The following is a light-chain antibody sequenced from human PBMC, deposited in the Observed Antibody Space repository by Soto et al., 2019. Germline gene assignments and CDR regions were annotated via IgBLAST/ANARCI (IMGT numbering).Light chain of an antibody. Sequence: EIVMTQSPGTLSVSPGERATLSCRASQSVSSSLAWYQQRPGQAPRLLIYGASTRATGVPARFSGSGSGTEFTLTITSLQSEDFAVYYCQQYNNWPPYTVGQGTKLQIK. CDR2: GAS. CDR3: QQYNNWPPYT. J-gene: IGKJ2*01. CDR1: QSVSSS. V-gene: IGKV3-15*01.